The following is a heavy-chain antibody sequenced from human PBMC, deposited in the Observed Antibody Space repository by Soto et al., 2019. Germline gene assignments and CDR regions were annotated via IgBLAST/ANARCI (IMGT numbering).Heavy chain of an antibody. D-gene: IGHD6-13*01. V-gene: IGHV3-15*01. CDR2: IKRKKDDGKI. J-gene: IGHJ4*02. CDR3: TTLAAGPAWGDDY. CDR1: GFTFSNAY. Sequence: EVQLVESGGGLVMPGGSLRLSCAASGFTFSNAYMSWVRQVPGKGLEWVARIKRKKDDGKIDYAEPVKGRFIISRDDSTQTVDLQMNSLKTEDTAVYYCTTLAAGPAWGDDYWGQGALVTVSS.